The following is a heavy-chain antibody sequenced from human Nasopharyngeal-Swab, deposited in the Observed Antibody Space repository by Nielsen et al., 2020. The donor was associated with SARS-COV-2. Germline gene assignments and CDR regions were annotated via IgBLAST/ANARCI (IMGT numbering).Heavy chain of an antibody. J-gene: IGHJ4*02. D-gene: IGHD3-3*01. CDR2: IYGGGSST. Sequence: GESLKISCAASGFTFSSYAMSWVRQAPGKGLEWVSVIYGGGSSTYYADSVKGRFTISRDNSKNTLYLQMNSLRAEDTAVYYCAKDPYYDFWSGYYFDYWGQGTLVTVSS. CDR3: AKDPYYDFWSGYYFDY. V-gene: IGHV3-23*03. CDR1: GFTFSSYA.